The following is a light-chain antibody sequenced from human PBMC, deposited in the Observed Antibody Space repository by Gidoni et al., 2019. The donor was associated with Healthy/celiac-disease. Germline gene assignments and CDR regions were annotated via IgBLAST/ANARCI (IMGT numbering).Light chain of an antibody. J-gene: IGKJ2*01. Sequence: DIVMTQYPDDLAVSLGERATINCKSSQSVLYSSNNKNYLAWYQQKPGQPPKLLIYWASTRESGVPDRFSGSGSGTDFTLTISSLQAEDVAVYYCQQYYSTPYTFGQXTKLEIK. V-gene: IGKV4-1*01. CDR2: WAS. CDR3: QQYYSTPYT. CDR1: QSVLYSSNNKNY.